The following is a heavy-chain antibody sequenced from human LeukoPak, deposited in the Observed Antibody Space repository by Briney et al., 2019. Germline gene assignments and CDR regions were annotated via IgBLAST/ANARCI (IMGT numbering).Heavy chain of an antibody. J-gene: IGHJ5*02. Sequence: SETLSLTCAVYGGSFSGYYWSWIRRPPGKGLEWIGEINHSGSTNYNPSLKSRVTISVDTSKNQFSLKLSSVTAADTAVYYCARGGNCSSTSCYWFDPWGQGTLVTVSS. CDR3: ARGGNCSSTSCYWFDP. V-gene: IGHV4-34*01. CDR1: GGSFSGYY. D-gene: IGHD2-2*01. CDR2: INHSGST.